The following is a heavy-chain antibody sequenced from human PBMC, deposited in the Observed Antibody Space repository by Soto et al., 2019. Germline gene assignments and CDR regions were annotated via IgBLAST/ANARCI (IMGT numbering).Heavy chain of an antibody. CDR3: ARVAIHYYDSSGYGPSDY. Sequence: SETLSLTCTVSGGSISSCDYYWIWIRQPPWKGPEWIGYIYYSGSTYYNPSLKSRVTVSVDTSKNQFSLKLSSVTAADTAVYYCARVAIHYYDSSGYGPSDYWGQGTLVTVSS. CDR2: IYYSGST. V-gene: IGHV4-30-4*01. D-gene: IGHD3-22*01. J-gene: IGHJ4*02. CDR1: GGSISSCDYY.